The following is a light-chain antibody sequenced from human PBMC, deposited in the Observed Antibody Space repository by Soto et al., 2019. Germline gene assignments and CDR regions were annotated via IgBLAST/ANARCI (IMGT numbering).Light chain of an antibody. J-gene: IGLJ1*01. V-gene: IGLV1-40*01. CDR1: SSNIGAGYD. CDR2: GNS. CDR3: QSYDSSLSGTYV. Sequence: QSVLTQPPSVSGAPGQRVTIYCTGSSSNIGAGYDVHWYQQLPGTAPKLLIYGNSNRPSGVPDRFSGSKSGTSASLAITGLQAEDEDDYYCQSYDSSLSGTYVFGTGTKLTVL.